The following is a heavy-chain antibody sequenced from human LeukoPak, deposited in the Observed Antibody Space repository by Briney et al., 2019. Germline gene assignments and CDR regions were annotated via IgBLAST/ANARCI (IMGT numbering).Heavy chain of an antibody. J-gene: IGHJ4*02. D-gene: IGHD2-2*01. CDR1: GFSFSDYY. Sequence: GGSLRLSCAASGFSFSDYYMTWIRQAPGKGLEYVSGISSNGGSTYYADSVKGRFTISRDNSKNTLYLQMSSLRGEDTAVYYCVKGYCSSTSCYAFDYWGQGTLVTVSS. CDR2: ISSNGGST. CDR3: VKGYCSSTSCYAFDY. V-gene: IGHV3-64D*09.